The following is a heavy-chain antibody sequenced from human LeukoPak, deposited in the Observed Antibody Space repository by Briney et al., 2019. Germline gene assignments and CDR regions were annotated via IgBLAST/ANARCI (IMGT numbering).Heavy chain of an antibody. Sequence: GGSLRLSCAASGLTFSSYWMSWVRQAPGKGLECVANIKQDGSEKYYVDSVKGRFTTSRDNAKNSLYLQMNSLRAEDTAVYYCTRTRTAFDFWGQGTMVTVSS. CDR3: TRTRTAFDF. CDR1: GLTFSSYW. V-gene: IGHV3-7*03. CDR2: IKQDGSEK. J-gene: IGHJ3*01.